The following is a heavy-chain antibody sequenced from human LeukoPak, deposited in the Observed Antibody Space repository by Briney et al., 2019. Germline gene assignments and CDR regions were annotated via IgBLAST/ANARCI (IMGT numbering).Heavy chain of an antibody. J-gene: IGHJ4*02. CDR2: IYYSGST. V-gene: IGHV4-59*08. D-gene: IGHD3-22*01. CDR1: GGSFSGYY. CDR3: ALTKNYYDSSGYYMDY. Sequence: SETLSLTCAVYGGSFSGYYWSWIRQPPGKGLEWIGYIYYSGSTNYNPSLKSRVTISVDTSENQFSLKLSSVTAADTAVYYCALTKNYYDSSGYYMDYWGQGTLVTVSS.